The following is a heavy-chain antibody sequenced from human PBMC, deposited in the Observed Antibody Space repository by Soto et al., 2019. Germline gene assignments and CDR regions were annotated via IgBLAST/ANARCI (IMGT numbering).Heavy chain of an antibody. CDR1: GDSISSENYF. V-gene: IGHV4-30-4*01. Sequence: QVQLQESGPGLVKPSQTLSLICTVSGDSISSENYFWSWIRQPPGQGLEWVGYISNRGTPSYNPTLKSLVTISLDTSKNRFSLDMYSVTAADTAVYYCAREVNVVALSDAFDIWGQGTMVTVSS. CDR3: AREVNVVALSDAFDI. D-gene: IGHD2-8*01. J-gene: IGHJ3*02. CDR2: ISNRGTP.